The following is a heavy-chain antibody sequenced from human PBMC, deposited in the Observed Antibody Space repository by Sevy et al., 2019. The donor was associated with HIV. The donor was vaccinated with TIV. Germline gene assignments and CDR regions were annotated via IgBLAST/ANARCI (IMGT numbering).Heavy chain of an antibody. CDR2: IYTSGST. V-gene: IGHV4-4*07. CDR3: ARDLEITSCGFDP. CDR1: GGSISSCY. D-gene: IGHD2-2*01. Sequence: SETLSLTCTVSGGSISSCYWSWIRQPAGKGLEWIGRIYTSGSTNYNPSLKSRVTMSVDTSKNQFSLKLSSVTAAETTVYYCARDLEITSCGFDPWGQGTLVTVSS. J-gene: IGHJ5*02.